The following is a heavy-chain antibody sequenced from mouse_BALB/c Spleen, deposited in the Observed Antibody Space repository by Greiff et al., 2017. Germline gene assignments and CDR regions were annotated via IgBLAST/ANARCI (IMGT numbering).Heavy chain of an antibody. J-gene: IGHJ2*01. Sequence: EVHLVESGGGLVKPGGSLKLSCAASGFTFSSYAMSWVRQTPEKRLEWVATISSGGSYTYYPDSVKGRFTISRDNARNILYLQMSSLRSEDTAMYYCARGEYGKVFDYWGQGTTLTVSS. CDR1: GFTFSSYA. CDR2: ISSGGSYT. CDR3: ARGEYGKVFDY. V-gene: IGHV5-9-3*01. D-gene: IGHD2-10*02.